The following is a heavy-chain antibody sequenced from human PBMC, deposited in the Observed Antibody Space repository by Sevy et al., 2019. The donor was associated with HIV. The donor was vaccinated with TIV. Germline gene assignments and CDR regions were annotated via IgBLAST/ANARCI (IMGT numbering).Heavy chain of an antibody. D-gene: IGHD6-13*01. Sequence: YLRLSCTASGFTFGDYCMSCVRQAPGKGLEWVAFLKSDVYGGTVDHAASVRGRFVISMDDSKTIAYLQMNDLKPEDTGVYYCTRWKAAQSIFDYWGQGALVTVSS. V-gene: IGHV3-49*04. CDR1: GFTFGDYC. J-gene: IGHJ4*02. CDR3: TRWKAAQSIFDY. CDR2: LKSDVYGGTV.